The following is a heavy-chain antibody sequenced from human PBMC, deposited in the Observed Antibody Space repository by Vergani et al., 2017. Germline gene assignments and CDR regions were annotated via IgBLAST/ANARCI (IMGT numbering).Heavy chain of an antibody. Sequence: EVQLLESGGDLVQPAGSLRLSCAASGFTFNHYAMYWVRQAPGKGLEWVSGISGSGGSTYYAGSVKGRFTISRDSSKNTLYLQMNSLSAGDTAVYYCAKANPRDSGYDYLYYYHAMDVWGQGTTVTVSS. V-gene: IGHV3-23*01. D-gene: IGHD5-12*01. CDR3: AKANPRDSGYDYLYYYHAMDV. CDR2: ISGSGGST. CDR1: GFTFNHYA. J-gene: IGHJ6*02.